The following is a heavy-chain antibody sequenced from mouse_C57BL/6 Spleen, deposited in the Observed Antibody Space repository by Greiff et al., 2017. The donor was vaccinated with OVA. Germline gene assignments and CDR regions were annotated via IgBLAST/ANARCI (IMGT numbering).Heavy chain of an antibody. D-gene: IGHD2-5*01. CDR2: IDPSDSYT. CDR1: GYTFTSYW. CDR3: ARYYSKSAMDY. J-gene: IGHJ4*01. V-gene: IGHV1-69*01. Sequence: QVQLQQPGAELVMPGASVKLSCKASGYTFTSYWMHWVKQRPGQGLEWIGEIDPSDSYTNYNQKFKGKSTLTVDKSSSTAYMQLSSLTSEDSAVYYWARYYSKSAMDYGGQGTSVTVSS.